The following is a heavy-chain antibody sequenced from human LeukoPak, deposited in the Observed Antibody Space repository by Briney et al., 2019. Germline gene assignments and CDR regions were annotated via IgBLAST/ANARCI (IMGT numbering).Heavy chain of an antibody. V-gene: IGHV3-11*04. CDR2: ISSSGSTI. CDR1: GFTFSDYY. Sequence: GGSLRLSCAASGFTFSDYYMSWIRQAPGKGLEWVSYISSSGSTIYYADSVKGRFTISRDNAKNSLYLQMNSLRAEDTAVYYCARDPEALVVPAAMGYNWFDPWGQGTLVTVSS. D-gene: IGHD2-2*01. CDR3: ARDPEALVVPAAMGYNWFDP. J-gene: IGHJ5*02.